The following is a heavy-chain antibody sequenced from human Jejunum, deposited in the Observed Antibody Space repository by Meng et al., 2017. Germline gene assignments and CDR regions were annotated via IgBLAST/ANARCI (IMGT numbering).Heavy chain of an antibody. CDR2: ISGSGSTI. D-gene: IGHD4-11*01. V-gene: IGHV3-48*03. CDR1: GFTFNRHE. J-gene: IGHJ4*02. Sequence: GGSLRLSCAASGFTFNRHELNSVRQAPGKGLEWVSYISGSGSTIHYAVSVKGRFTISRDNAKSSLYLQMNSLRAEDTAVYYCARVDYTNYYIDFYYWGQGTLVTVSS. CDR3: ARVDYTNYYIDFYY.